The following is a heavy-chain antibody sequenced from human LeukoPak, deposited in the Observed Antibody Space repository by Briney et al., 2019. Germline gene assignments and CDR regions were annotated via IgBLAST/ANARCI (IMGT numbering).Heavy chain of an antibody. V-gene: IGHV3-66*01. CDR1: GGSFSGYY. J-gene: IGHJ6*02. CDR3: AREQVVVGRGYYGMDV. CDR2: MYSGGST. D-gene: IGHD2-2*01. Sequence: ETLSLTCAVYGGSFSGYYWSWIRQPPGKGLEWVSVMYSGGSTFYVDSVKGRFTISRDNSMDTLYLQMNSLRVDDTAVYYCAREQVVVGRGYYGMDVWGQGTTVTVSS.